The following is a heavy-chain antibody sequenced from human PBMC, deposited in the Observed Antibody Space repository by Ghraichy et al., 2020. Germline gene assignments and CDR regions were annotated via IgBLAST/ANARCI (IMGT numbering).Heavy chain of an antibody. J-gene: IGHJ4*02. CDR2: IKPDGSQK. CDR3: ARDRSSSWYPYLDY. CDR1: GFSFSNSW. Sequence: GGSLRLSCAASGFSFSNSWMSWVRQAPGRGLEWVANIKPDGSQKYYVDSVKGRITISRDNAKNSLFLQMNSLRAEDTAVYNCARDRSSSWYPYLDYWGQGTPVTVST. V-gene: IGHV3-7*04. D-gene: IGHD6-13*01.